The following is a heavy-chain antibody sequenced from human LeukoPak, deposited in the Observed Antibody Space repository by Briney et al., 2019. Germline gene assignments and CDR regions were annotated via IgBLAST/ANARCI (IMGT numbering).Heavy chain of an antibody. CDR2: IRSEANSYTT. CDR3: TRPWDGNSWYDALDI. Sequence: GGSLTLSCAASGFTFSGSAMHWVRQASGKGLEWVGRIRSEANSYTTTYAASVKGRFTISRDYSENTAYLQMNSLKTEATAVYYCTRPWDGNSWYDALDIWGQGTVVTVSS. J-gene: IGHJ3*02. CDR1: GFTFSGSA. V-gene: IGHV3-73*01. D-gene: IGHD6-13*01.